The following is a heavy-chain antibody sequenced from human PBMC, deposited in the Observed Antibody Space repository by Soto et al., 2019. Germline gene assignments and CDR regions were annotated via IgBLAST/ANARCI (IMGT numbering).Heavy chain of an antibody. Sequence: QVQLVESGGGVVQPGRSLRLSCAASGFTFSSYGMHWVRQAPGKGLEWVAVISYDGSNKYYADSVKGRFTISRDNSKNTLYLQMNSLRAEDTAVYYCARYDFWSGYSSPNYGMDVWGQGTTVTVSS. CDR2: ISYDGSNK. D-gene: IGHD3-3*01. J-gene: IGHJ6*02. CDR1: GFTFSSYG. V-gene: IGHV3-30*03. CDR3: ARYDFWSGYSSPNYGMDV.